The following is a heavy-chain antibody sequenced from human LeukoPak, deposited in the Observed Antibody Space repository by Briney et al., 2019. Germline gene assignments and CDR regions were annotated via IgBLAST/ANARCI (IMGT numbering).Heavy chain of an antibody. CDR1: GYPFTTYE. V-gene: IGHV1-8*01. CDR3: ARGPRNDP. Sequence: GASVKVSCKTSGYPFTTYEINWARQAAGQGLEWMGWVHPDTGYADYAQKFQGRVTMTSDTSFSTAYMELSSLRSDDTAVYFCARGPRNDPWGQGTLVTVSS. J-gene: IGHJ5*02. D-gene: IGHD1-14*01. CDR2: VHPDTGYA.